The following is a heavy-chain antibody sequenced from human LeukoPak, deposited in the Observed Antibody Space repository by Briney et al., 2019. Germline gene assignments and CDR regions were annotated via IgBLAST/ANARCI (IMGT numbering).Heavy chain of an antibody. D-gene: IGHD3-22*01. V-gene: IGHV3-23*01. Sequence: QPGGSLRLSCAASGFTFSSYAMSLVRQAPGKGLEWVSAISGSGGSTYYADSVKGRFTISRDNSKNTLYLQMNSLRAEDTAVYYCAKATYYYDSSAYDYFDYWGQGTLVTVSS. CDR3: AKATYYYDSSAYDYFDY. CDR2: ISGSGGST. CDR1: GFTFSSYA. J-gene: IGHJ4*02.